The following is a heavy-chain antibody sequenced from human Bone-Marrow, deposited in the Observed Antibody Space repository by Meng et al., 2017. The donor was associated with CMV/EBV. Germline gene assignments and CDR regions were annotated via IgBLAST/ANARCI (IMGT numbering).Heavy chain of an antibody. D-gene: IGHD1-26*01. CDR1: GFTFNAYG. Sequence: GESLKISCAASGFTFNAYGMHWVRQAPGKGLEWVAVMWYDGSNKYYADSVKGRFTISRDNSKNTLYLQMNSLRAEDTAVYYCARARETIYDAFDIWGQGTMVTVSS. V-gene: IGHV3-30*02. CDR3: ARARETIYDAFDI. J-gene: IGHJ3*02. CDR2: MWYDGSNK.